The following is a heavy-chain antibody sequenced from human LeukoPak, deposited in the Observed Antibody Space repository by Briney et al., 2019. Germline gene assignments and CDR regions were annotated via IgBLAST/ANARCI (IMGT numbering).Heavy chain of an antibody. J-gene: IGHJ4*02. Sequence: GGSLRLSCAASGFTFSSYEMNWVRQAPGKGLEWVSYISSSGSTIYYADSVKGRFTISRDNAKNSLYLQMNSLRAKDTAVYYCARDGYSSNWYISWGQGTLVTVSS. CDR1: GFTFSSYE. CDR3: ARDGYSSNWYIS. D-gene: IGHD6-13*01. V-gene: IGHV3-48*03. CDR2: ISSSGSTI.